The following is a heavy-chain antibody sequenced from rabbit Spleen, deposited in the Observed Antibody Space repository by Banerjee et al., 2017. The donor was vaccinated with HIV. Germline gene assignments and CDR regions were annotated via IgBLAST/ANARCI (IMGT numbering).Heavy chain of an antibody. J-gene: IGHJ6*01. CDR2: IDSGSSGFT. CDR3: ARDTSSSFSSYGMDL. Sequence: QEQLKETGGGLVQPGGSLTLSCKASGFDLTTYYMNWVHQAPGKGLEWIACIDSGSSGFTYFANWAKGRFTISKTASTTVTLHMTSLTAADTATYFCARDTSSSFSSYGMDLWGQGTLVTVS. V-gene: IGHV1S45*01. CDR1: GFDLTTYYM. D-gene: IGHD1-1*01.